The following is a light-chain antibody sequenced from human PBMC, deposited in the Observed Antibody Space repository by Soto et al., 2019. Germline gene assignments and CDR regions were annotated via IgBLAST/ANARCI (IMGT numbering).Light chain of an antibody. V-gene: IGKV1-39*01. CDR2: AAS. CDR3: QQSSSART. CDR1: QSTGIY. J-gene: IGKJ1*01. Sequence: DIQMTQSPSSLSASVGDRATITCWASQSTGIYLSWYQQRPGKAPKLLIYAASRLQSGVPSRFSGSGSGTDFTLTISSLQREDFATYYCQQSSSARTFGQGTKVEIK.